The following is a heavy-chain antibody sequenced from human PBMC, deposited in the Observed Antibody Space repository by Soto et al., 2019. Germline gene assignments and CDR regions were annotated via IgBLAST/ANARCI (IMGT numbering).Heavy chain of an antibody. V-gene: IGHV4-39*01. J-gene: IGHJ6*03. CDR3: ARQGSMFYYYYYMDV. CDR1: GGSISSSSYY. D-gene: IGHD3-10*01. CDR2: IYYSGST. Sequence: SETLSLTCTVSGGSISSSSYYWGWIRQPPGKGLEWIGSIYYSGSTYYNPSLKSRVTISVDTSKNQFSLKLSSVTAADTAVYYCARQGSMFYYYYYMDVWGKGTTVTVSS.